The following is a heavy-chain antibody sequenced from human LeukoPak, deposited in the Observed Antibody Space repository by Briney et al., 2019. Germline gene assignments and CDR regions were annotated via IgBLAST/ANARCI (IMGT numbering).Heavy chain of an antibody. CDR3: ARDGLVLMVYDLLDYMDV. CDR1: GFTFSSYW. J-gene: IGHJ6*03. D-gene: IGHD2-8*01. CDR2: IKQDGSEK. Sequence: GGSLRLSCAASGFTFSSYWMSWVRQAPGKGLEWVANIKQDGSEKYYVDSVKGRFTISRDNAKNSLYLQMNSLRAEDTAVYYCARDGLVLMVYDLLDYMDVWGKGTTVTVSS. V-gene: IGHV3-7*01.